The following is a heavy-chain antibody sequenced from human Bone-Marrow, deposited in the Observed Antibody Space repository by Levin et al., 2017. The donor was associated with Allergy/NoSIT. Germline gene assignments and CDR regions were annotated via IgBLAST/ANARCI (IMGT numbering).Heavy chain of an antibody. D-gene: IGHD2-2*01. CDR3: AKTPEPWSSSRGDSYFAHSLTAPFPLADVHPRHHWFVVMPALAAASASDHSLATAPEPCSSTSCYLYFGMDV. CDR1: GFTFINYG. CDR2: ISGSGGHT. V-gene: IGHV3-23*01. Sequence: GGSLRLSCAASGFTFINYGMTWVRQAPGKGLEWVSAISGSGGHTYFADSVKGRFTISRDNSKNTLFLGMTSLRAEDTAVYYCAKTPEPWSSSRGDSYFAHSLTAPFPLADVHPRHHWFVVMPALAAASASDHSLATAPEPCSSTSCYLYFGMDVWGQGTTVTVSS. J-gene: IGHJ6*02.